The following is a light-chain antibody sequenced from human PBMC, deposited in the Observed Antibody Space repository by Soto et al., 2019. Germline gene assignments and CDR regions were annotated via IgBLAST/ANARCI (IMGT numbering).Light chain of an antibody. CDR1: RRVFYNSNNKNN. J-gene: IGKJ4*01. CDR2: WAS. V-gene: IGKV4-1*01. CDR3: QQSYSPPLT. Sequence: DIVITQSPDALAVALVQRRPINCKCSRRVFYNSNNKNNLAWYQQKPGQPPKLLIYWASTRASGVPDRFSGGGSETQFTLTISGLQAEDVAVYYCQQSYSPPLTFGGGTRWIS.